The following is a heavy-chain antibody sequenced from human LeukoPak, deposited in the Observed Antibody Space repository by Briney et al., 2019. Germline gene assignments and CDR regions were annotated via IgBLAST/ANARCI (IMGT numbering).Heavy chain of an antibody. CDR2: INPNSDGT. CDR1: GYTFTGYY. CDR3: ARDLNVYPYCFDF. D-gene: IGHD3-10*02. Sequence: ASVKVSCKASGYTFTGYYIHWVRQAPGQGLEWVGWINPNSDGTNYAQKFQGRVTMTSDTSISTAYMELSRLRSDDTAFYYCARDLNVYPYCFDFWGQGTLVTVSS. V-gene: IGHV1-2*02. J-gene: IGHJ4*02.